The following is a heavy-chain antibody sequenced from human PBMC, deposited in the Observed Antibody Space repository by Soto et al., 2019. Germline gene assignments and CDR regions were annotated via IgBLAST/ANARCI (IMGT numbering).Heavy chain of an antibody. J-gene: IGHJ4*02. CDR3: ARYNMITFGGVIVPRPFDY. V-gene: IGHV1-69*13. CDR1: GGTFSSSA. Sequence: SVKVSCKASGGTFSSSAISWVRQAPGQGLEWMGGIITIFGTANYAQKFQGRVTITADESTSTAYMELSSVRSEHTAVYYCARYNMITFGGVIVPRPFDYWGQGTLVTVSS. D-gene: IGHD3-16*02. CDR2: IITIFGTA.